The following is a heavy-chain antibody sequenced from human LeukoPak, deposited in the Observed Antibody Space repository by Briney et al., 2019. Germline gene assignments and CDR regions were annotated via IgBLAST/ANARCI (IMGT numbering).Heavy chain of an antibody. J-gene: IGHJ4*02. D-gene: IGHD2-2*01. Sequence: GGSLRLSCAASGFTFSSYGMHWVRQAPGKGLEWVAVISYDGSNKYYADSVKGRFTISRDNSKNTLYLQMNSLRAEDTAVYYCARDLVSIVVVPAAIDYWGQGTLVTVSS. CDR1: GFTFSSYG. V-gene: IGHV3-30*03. CDR3: ARDLVSIVVVPAAIDY. CDR2: ISYDGSNK.